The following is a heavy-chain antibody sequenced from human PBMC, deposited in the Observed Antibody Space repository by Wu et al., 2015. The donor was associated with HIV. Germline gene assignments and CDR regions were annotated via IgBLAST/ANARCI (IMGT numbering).Heavy chain of an antibody. CDR3: ARVTFRNILTGFNDALDV. CDR1: GYSFTHYG. D-gene: IGHD3-9*01. V-gene: IGHV1-2*02. CDR2: INPNSGGT. J-gene: IGHJ3*01. Sequence: QVHLVQSGVEVKKPGASVKVSCKASGYSFTHYGIAWVRQAPGQGLEWMGWINPNSGGTTYAQQFQGRVTMTRDTSITTAYMELSRLKSGDTAVYYCARVTFRNILTGFNDALDVWGQGTMVTVSS.